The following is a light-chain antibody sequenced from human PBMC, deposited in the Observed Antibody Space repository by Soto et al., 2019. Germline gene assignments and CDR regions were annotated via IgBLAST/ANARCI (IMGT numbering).Light chain of an antibody. CDR1: QTIGDK. CDR2: GAS. Sequence: EVVMTQSPATLSVSPGERATLSCRASQTIGDKLAWYQQKPGRAPRLLISGASTRATAIPARFSGSGSGTDFTLSISSLQSEDFALYYCQQYNNWPITFGQGTRLEIK. V-gene: IGKV3-15*01. CDR3: QQYNNWPIT. J-gene: IGKJ5*01.